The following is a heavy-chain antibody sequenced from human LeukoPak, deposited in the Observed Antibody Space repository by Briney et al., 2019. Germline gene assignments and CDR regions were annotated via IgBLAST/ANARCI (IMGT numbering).Heavy chain of an antibody. D-gene: IGHD2-21*02. CDR1: GYTLTGYY. CDR2: INPNSGGT. J-gene: IGHJ4*02. CDR3: ARGSPIVVVTAISQPFDY. Sequence: ASVKVSCKASGYTLTGYYMHWVRQAPGQGLEWMGWINPNSGGTNYAQKFQGRVTMTRDTSISTAYMELSRLRSDDTAVYYCARGSPIVVVTAISQPFDYWAREPWSPSPQ. V-gene: IGHV1-2*02.